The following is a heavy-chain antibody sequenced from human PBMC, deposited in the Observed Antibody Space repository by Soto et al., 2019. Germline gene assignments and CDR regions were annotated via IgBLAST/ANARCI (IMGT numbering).Heavy chain of an antibody. Sequence: GGFLRLSCGASGLPFNTYGMHWVRQAPGKGLEWMASIYYDGSNKYYADSVRGRFTISRDNSKNILSLQINNLGAEDTAVYYCARDMGYCTTTTCYSVGGWFDPWGQGTLVTVSS. CDR3: ARDMGYCTTTTCYSVGGWFDP. J-gene: IGHJ5*02. CDR2: IYYDGSNK. CDR1: GLPFNTYG. V-gene: IGHV3-33*01. D-gene: IGHD2-2*02.